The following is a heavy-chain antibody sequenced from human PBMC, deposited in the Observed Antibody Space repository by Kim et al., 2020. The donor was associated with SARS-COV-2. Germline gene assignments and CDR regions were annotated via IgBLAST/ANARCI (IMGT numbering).Heavy chain of an antibody. CDR3: ARHPGITMIVVN. D-gene: IGHD3-22*01. J-gene: IGHJ4*02. V-gene: IGHV4-39*01. Sequence: YYSPSLKSRVTISVDTSKNQFSLKLSSVTAADTAVYYCARHPGITMIVVNWGQGTLVTVSS.